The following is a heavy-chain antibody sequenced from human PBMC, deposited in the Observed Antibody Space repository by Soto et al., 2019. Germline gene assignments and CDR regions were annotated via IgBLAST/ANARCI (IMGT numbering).Heavy chain of an antibody. V-gene: IGHV3-7*05. D-gene: IGHD2-21*01. CDR3: ARSLSAIPGES. CDR2: IKQDASEK. Sequence: GGSLRLSCAATGFSISNYWMSWVRQGPGKGPEWVANIKQDASEKYYVDSVKGRFTISRDNAENSLYLQMTSLRAEDTAVYHCARSLSAIPGESWGQGTLVTVSS. CDR1: GFSISNYW. J-gene: IGHJ5*02.